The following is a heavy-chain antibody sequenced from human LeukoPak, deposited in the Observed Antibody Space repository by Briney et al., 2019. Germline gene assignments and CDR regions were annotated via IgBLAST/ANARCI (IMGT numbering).Heavy chain of an antibody. CDR3: ARVLDYGDYSFDY. D-gene: IGHD4-17*01. CDR2: INPNSGGT. CDR1: GYTFTGYY. Sequence: GESLKISCQASGYTFTGYYMHWVRQAPGQGLEWMGWINPNSGGTNYAQKFQGWVTMTRDTSISTAYMELSRLRSDDTAVYYCARVLDYGDYSFDYWGQGTLVTVSS. J-gene: IGHJ4*02. V-gene: IGHV1-2*04.